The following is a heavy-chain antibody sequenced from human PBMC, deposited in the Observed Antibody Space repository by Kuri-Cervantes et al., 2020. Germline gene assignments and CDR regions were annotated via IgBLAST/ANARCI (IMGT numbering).Heavy chain of an antibody. J-gene: IGHJ4*02. D-gene: IGHD5-12*01. CDR1: GFTFSTYS. V-gene: IGHV3-48*04. Sequence: GGSLRLSCAASGFTFSTYSMNWVRQAPGKGLEYVSYISSSSSAMFYGDSVKGRFTISRDNAKNPLYLQMNSLRAEDTALYYCAKGVGWLRRWGQGTLVTVSS. CDR2: ISSSSSAM. CDR3: AKGVGWLRR.